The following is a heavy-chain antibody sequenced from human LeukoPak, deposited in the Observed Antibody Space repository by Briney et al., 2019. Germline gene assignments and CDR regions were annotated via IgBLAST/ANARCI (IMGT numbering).Heavy chain of an antibody. D-gene: IGHD4-23*01. CDR2: IRSKAYGETA. V-gene: IGHV3-49*03. J-gene: IGHJ4*02. Sequence: GGSLRLSGKASGFTFGDYAMSWIRQAPGKGLEWVGFIRSKAYGETADYAASVNGRFTISRDDAKAIAYLQMNSLRAEDTAVYYSARGHGGEGSDYWGQGTLVTVSS. CDR1: GFTFGDYA. CDR3: ARGHGGEGSDY.